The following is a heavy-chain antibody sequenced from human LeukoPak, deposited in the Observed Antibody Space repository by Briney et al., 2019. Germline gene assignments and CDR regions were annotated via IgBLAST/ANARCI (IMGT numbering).Heavy chain of an antibody. CDR3: ASRDPCSGGTCYALSY. CDR1: GFTFSIHG. V-gene: IGHV3-23*01. J-gene: IGHJ4*02. Sequence: GVLRLSCATSGFTFSIHGMHWVRQAPGKGPEWVAAISDSGANTYYADNVKGRFTISRDNSKSTLYLQMNSLRAEDTALYYCASRDPCSGGTCYALSYWGQGTLVTVSS. CDR2: ISDSGANT. D-gene: IGHD2-15*01.